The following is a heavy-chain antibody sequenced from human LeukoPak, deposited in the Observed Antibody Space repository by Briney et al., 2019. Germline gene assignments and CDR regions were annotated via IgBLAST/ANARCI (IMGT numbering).Heavy chain of an antibody. CDR3: TRAHGRITRDAYLDY. CDR1: GFSVSSNY. D-gene: IGHD3-10*01. CDR2: IYSSGST. V-gene: IGHV3-53*01. J-gene: IGHJ4*02. Sequence: PGGSLRLSCVVSGFSVSSNYMSWVRQAPGKGLTWVSVIYSSGSTYYADSVKGRFAISRDDSKNTLHLQMNSLRAEDTAMYYCTRAHGRITRDAYLDYWGQGTLVTVSS.